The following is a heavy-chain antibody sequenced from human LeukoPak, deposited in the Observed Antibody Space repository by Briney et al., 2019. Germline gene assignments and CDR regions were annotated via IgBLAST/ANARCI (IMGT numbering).Heavy chain of an antibody. J-gene: IGHJ4*02. V-gene: IGHV1-18*01. D-gene: IGHD3-22*01. CDR3: ARDFNIETPMTASRDY. Sequence: ASVKVSCKAPGYTFTSYGISWVRQAPGQGLEWMGWISAYNGNTNYAQKLQGRVTMTTDTSTSTAYMELRSLRSDDTAVYYCARDFNIETPMTASRDYWGQGTLVTVSS. CDR1: GYTFTSYG. CDR2: ISAYNGNT.